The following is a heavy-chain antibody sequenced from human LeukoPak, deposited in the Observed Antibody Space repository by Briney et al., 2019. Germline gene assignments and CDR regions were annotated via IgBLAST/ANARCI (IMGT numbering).Heavy chain of an antibody. CDR2: FDPEDGET. CDR3: ARGDWEGNWFDP. D-gene: IGHD1-26*01. J-gene: IGHJ5*02. V-gene: IGHV1-24*01. Sequence: ASVKVSCKVSGYTLAELSMHWVRQAPGKGLEWMGGFDPEDGETFYAQKFQGRVTMTEDTSTDTAYMELSSLRSEDTAVYYCARGDWEGNWFDPWGQGTLVTVSS. CDR1: GYTLAELS.